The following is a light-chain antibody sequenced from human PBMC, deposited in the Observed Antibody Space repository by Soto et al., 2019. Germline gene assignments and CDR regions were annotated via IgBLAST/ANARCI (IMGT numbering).Light chain of an antibody. V-gene: IGKV3D-20*02. CDR2: DKS. J-gene: IGKJ4*01. CDR3: QKRSNWPLT. CDR1: QSVSSSY. Sequence: EIVLTQSPGTLSLSPGEIATLSCRASQSVSSSYLAWYQQKPGQAPRILIFDKSNRATGIPDRFSGSGSGTDLNLTISRLEPEDFAIYYCQKRSNWPLTCGGGTKVDIK.